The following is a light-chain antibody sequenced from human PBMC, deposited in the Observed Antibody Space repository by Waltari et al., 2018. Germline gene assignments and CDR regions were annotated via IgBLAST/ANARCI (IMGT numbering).Light chain of an antibody. CDR2: DAS. J-gene: IGKJ4*01. V-gene: IGKV1-5*01. CDR1: QSIGSL. Sequence: DIQMTQSPSTLSASVGDRVTITCRASQSIGSLLAWYQQKPGKAPKLLIYDASSLESGVPSRFSGSGSGTEFTLTINSLQPDDFATYYCQQAYSFPLTFGGGTKVEIK. CDR3: QQAYSFPLT.